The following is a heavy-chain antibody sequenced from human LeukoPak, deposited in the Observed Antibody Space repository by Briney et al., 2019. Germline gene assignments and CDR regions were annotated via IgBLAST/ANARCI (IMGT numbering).Heavy chain of an antibody. J-gene: IGHJ2*01. V-gene: IGHV1-2*02. CDR3: AREPKYCSSTSCSNWYFDL. Sequence: ASVTVSCTASGYTFTGYYMHWVRQAPGQGLEWMGWINPNSGGTNYAQKFQGRVTMTGDTSISTAYMELSRLRSDDTAVYYCAREPKYCSSTSCSNWYFDLWGRGTLVTVSS. CDR1: GYTFTGYY. D-gene: IGHD2-2*01. CDR2: INPNSGGT.